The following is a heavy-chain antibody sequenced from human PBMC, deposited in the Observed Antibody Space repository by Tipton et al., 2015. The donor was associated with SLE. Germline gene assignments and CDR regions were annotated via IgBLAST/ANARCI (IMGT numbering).Heavy chain of an antibody. Sequence: TLSLTCTVSGGSISSSNYYWGWIRQPPGKGLEWIGSIYYSGSTYYNPSLKSRVTISVDTSKNQFSLKLSSVTAADTAVYYCAREGGLGMAEYWGQGTLVTVSS. V-gene: IGHV4-39*07. CDR2: IYYSGST. CDR1: GGSISSSNYY. CDR3: AREGGLGMAEY. J-gene: IGHJ4*02. D-gene: IGHD7-27*01.